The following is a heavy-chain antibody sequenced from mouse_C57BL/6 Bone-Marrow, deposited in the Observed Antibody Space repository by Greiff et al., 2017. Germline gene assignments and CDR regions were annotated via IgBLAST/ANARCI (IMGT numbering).Heavy chain of an antibody. J-gene: IGHJ2*01. CDR3: VRESIYHGDYYYFDY. CDR1: GFTFNTYA. V-gene: IGHV10-3*01. Sequence: EVKLVESGGGLVQPKGSLKLSCAASGFTFNTYAMHWVSQAPGKGLEWVARIRSKSSNYATYYADSVKDRFTISRDDSQSMLYLQMNNLKTEDTAMYCCVRESIYHGDYYYFDYWGQGTTLTVSS. D-gene: IGHD2-13*01. CDR2: IRSKSSNYAT.